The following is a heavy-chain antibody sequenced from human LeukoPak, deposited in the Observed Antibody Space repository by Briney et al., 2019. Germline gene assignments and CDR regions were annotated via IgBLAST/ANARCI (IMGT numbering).Heavy chain of an antibody. D-gene: IGHD2-21*02. V-gene: IGHV3-23*01. CDR2: FSGTGPTT. Sequence: GGSLRLSCAASGFTFSSNAMNWVRQAPGKGLEWVSAFSGTGPTTYYADSVKGRFTISRDNSRSTLFLHMNGLRAEDTALYYCARKAAVSGIPFFDYWGQGILVTVSS. J-gene: IGHJ4*02. CDR1: GFTFSSNA. CDR3: ARKAAVSGIPFFDY.